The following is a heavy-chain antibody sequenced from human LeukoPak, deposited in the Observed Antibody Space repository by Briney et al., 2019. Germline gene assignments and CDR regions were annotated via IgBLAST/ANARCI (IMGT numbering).Heavy chain of an antibody. CDR3: ASDSSGSDAFDI. J-gene: IGHJ3*02. Sequence: ASVKVPCKASGYTFTGYYMHWVRQAPGQGLEWMGIINPSGGSTSYAQKFQGRVTMTRDMSTSTVYMELSSLRSEDTAVYYCASDSSGSDAFDIWGQGTMVTVSS. CDR1: GYTFTGYY. CDR2: INPSGGST. V-gene: IGHV1-46*01. D-gene: IGHD3-22*01.